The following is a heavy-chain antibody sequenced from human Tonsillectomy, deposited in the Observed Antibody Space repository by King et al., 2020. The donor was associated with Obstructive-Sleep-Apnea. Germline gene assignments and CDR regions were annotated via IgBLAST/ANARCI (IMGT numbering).Heavy chain of an antibody. CDR3: ARVICNSASCYAPYYYGVDV. J-gene: IGHJ6*02. CDR1: GGSISSGGYS. V-gene: IGHV4-30-4*07. Sequence: VQLQESGPGLVKPSQTLSLTCAVSGGSISSGGYSWNWIRQPPGKGLEWIGYIYYSGSTYYNPSLKSRVTISVDTSKNQFSLKLSSVTAADTAVYYCARVICNSASCYAPYYYGVDVWVQGTTVTVSS. CDR2: IYYSGST. D-gene: IGHD2-2*01.